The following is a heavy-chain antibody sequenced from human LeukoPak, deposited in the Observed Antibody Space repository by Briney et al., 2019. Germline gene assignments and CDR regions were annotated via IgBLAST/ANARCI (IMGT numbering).Heavy chain of an antibody. D-gene: IGHD3-9*01. CDR3: ARTTRTTYYDIGGHYFDY. V-gene: IGHV3-23*01. Sequence: GGSLRLSCAASGFTFSSYAMSWVRQAPGKGLEWVSAISGSGGSTYYADSVKGRFTISRDNSKNTLYLQMNSLRAEDTAVYYCARTTRTTYYDIGGHYFDYWGQGTLVTVSS. CDR1: GFTFSSYA. CDR2: ISGSGGST. J-gene: IGHJ4*02.